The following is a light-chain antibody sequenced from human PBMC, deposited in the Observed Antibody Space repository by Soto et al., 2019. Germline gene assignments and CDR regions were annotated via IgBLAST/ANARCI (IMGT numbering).Light chain of an antibody. CDR2: DNN. CDR1: SSNIGNNY. V-gene: IGLV1-51*01. J-gene: IGLJ2*01. CDR3: GTWDSSLSAVV. Sequence: QSVLTQPPSVSAAPGQKVTISCSGSSSNIGNNYVSWYQQLPGTAPKLLIYDNNKRPSGIPDRFSDSKSGTSATLGITGLQTGDVADYYCGTWDSSLSAVVFGGGTKVTVL.